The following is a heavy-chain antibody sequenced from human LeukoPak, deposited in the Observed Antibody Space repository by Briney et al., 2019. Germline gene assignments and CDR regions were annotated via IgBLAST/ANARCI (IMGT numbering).Heavy chain of an antibody. CDR2: ISGSGGST. D-gene: IGHD3-22*01. V-gene: IGHV3-23*01. Sequence: GGSLRLSCAASGFTFGTYAMSWVRQAPGKGLEWVSDISGSGGSTYYADSVKGRFTISRDNSKNTLYLQMNSLRAEGTAIYYCAKDNRGTIVVVTPYYFDYWGQGTLVTVSS. CDR1: GFTFGTYA. CDR3: AKDNRGTIVVVTPYYFDY. J-gene: IGHJ4*02.